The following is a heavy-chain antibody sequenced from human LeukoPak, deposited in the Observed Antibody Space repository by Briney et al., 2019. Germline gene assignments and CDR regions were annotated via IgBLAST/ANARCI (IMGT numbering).Heavy chain of an antibody. CDR2: IYHSGST. Sequence: SETLSLTCTVSGGSISSGGYYWSWIRQPPGKGLEWIGYIYHSGSTYYNPSLKSRVTISVDRSKNQFSLKLSSVTAADTAVYYCARVPRGLWSDYSIDYWGQGTLVTVSS. V-gene: IGHV4-30-2*01. D-gene: IGHD5-18*01. CDR1: GGSISSGGYY. J-gene: IGHJ4*02. CDR3: ARVPRGLWSDYSIDY.